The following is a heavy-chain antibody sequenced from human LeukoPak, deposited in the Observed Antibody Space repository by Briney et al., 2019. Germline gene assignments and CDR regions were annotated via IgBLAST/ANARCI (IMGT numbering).Heavy chain of an antibody. Sequence: SETLSLTCTVSGGSISRSSYYWGWVRQPPGKGLEWIGSIYYSGSTYYNPSLKSRVTISVDTSKNQFSLKLSSVTAADTAVYYCARDRGAQAAFDYWGQGTLVTVSS. J-gene: IGHJ4*02. CDR2: IYYSGST. CDR1: GGSISRSSYY. D-gene: IGHD1-26*01. V-gene: IGHV4-39*07. CDR3: ARDRGAQAAFDY.